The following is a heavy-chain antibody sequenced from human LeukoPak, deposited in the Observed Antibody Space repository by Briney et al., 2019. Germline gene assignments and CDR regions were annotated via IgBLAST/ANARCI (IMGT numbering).Heavy chain of an antibody. Sequence: MSSETLSLTCTVSGGSISSSSYYWGWIRQPPGKGLEWIGSIYYSGSTYYNPSLKSRVTISVDTSKNQFSLKLSSVTVADTAVYYCARLEDWFDPWGQGTLVTVSS. CDR3: ARLEDWFDP. CDR2: IYYSGST. CDR1: GGSISSSSYY. V-gene: IGHV4-39*01. J-gene: IGHJ5*02. D-gene: IGHD2-15*01.